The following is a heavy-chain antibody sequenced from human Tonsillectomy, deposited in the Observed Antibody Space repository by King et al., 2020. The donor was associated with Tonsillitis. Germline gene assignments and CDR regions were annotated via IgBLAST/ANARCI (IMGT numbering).Heavy chain of an antibody. J-gene: IGHJ4*02. CDR3: AKGSFNDVLTGFDF. CDR1: GFTFTSHA. Sequence: EVQLVESGGGLVQPGGSLRLSCAASGFTFTSHAMSWVRQAPGKGLEWVSVISGSGGSTYYADSVKGRFTISRDNSKNTVYLQMNSLIAEDTAVYHCAKGSFNDVLTGFDFWGEGILVTVSS. V-gene: IGHV3-23*04. CDR2: ISGSGGST. D-gene: IGHD3-9*01.